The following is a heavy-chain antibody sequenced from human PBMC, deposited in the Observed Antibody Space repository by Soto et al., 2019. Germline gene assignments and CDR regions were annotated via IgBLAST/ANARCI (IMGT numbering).Heavy chain of an antibody. Sequence: SETLSLTCTVSGGSISSYYWSWIRQPPGKGLEWIGYIYYSGSTNYNPSLKSRVTISVDRSKNQFSLKLSSVTAADTAVYYCASSHAGAHITAPVHCGQGTLVTVSS. CDR3: ASSHAGAHITAPVH. J-gene: IGHJ4*02. V-gene: IGHV4-59*12. CDR2: IYYSGST. CDR1: GGSISSYY. D-gene: IGHD6-13*01.